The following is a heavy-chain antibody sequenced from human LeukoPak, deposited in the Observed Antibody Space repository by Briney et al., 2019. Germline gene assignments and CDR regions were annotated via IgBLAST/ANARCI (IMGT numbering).Heavy chain of an antibody. D-gene: IGHD4-17*01. CDR2: ITNDGSST. V-gene: IGHV3-74*01. J-gene: IGHJ4*02. Sequence: QTGGSLRLSCAASGPTFSSHWMHWVRQAPGKGLVWVSRITNDGSSTTYADSVKGRFTISRDNAKNSLYLQMNSLRDEDTAVYYCARDPAVTTISFDYWGQGTLVTVSS. CDR3: ARDPAVTTISFDY. CDR1: GPTFSSHW.